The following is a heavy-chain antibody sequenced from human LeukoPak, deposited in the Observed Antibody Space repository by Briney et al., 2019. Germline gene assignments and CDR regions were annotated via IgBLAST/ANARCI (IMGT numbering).Heavy chain of an antibody. Sequence: PGGSLRLSCAASGFTFSSYAMSWVRRAPGKGLEWVSAISGSGGSTYYADSVKGRFTISRDNSKNTLYLQMNSLRAEDTAVYYCAKDRGPQGENWFDPWGQGTLVTVSS. CDR3: AKDRGPQGENWFDP. V-gene: IGHV3-23*01. D-gene: IGHD3-16*01. CDR2: ISGSGGST. CDR1: GFTFSSYA. J-gene: IGHJ5*02.